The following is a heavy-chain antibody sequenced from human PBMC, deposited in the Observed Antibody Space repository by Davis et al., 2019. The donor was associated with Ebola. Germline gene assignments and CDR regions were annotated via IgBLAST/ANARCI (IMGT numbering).Heavy chain of an antibody. CDR2: IYYSGST. CDR3: ARGHCGGDCYWPDAFDI. Sequence: PSETLSLTCTVSGGSISSYYWSWIRQPPGKGLEWIGYIYYSGSTNYNPSLKSRVTISVDTSKNQFSLKLSSVTAADTAVYYCARGHCGGDCYWPDAFDIWGQGTMVTVSS. V-gene: IGHV4-59*01. CDR1: GGSISSYY. D-gene: IGHD2-21*02. J-gene: IGHJ3*02.